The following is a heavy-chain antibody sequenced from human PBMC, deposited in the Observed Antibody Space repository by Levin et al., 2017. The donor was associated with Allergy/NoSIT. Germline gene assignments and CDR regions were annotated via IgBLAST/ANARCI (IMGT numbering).Heavy chain of an antibody. D-gene: IGHD3-22*01. Sequence: KSGGSLRLSCTVSGGSISNYYWSWIRQPPGMRLEWIGYIYYSGSTSYNPSLQSRVTISVDTSKNQFSLKLSSVTAADTAVYYCARITHYDDGSSDYDPCYSFDYWGQGALVTVSS. CDR3: ARITHYDDGSSDYDPCYSFDY. J-gene: IGHJ4*02. V-gene: IGHV4-59*01. CDR2: IYYSGST. CDR1: GGSISNYY.